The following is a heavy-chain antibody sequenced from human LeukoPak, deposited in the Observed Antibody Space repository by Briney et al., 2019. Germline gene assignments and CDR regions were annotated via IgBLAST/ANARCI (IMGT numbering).Heavy chain of an antibody. V-gene: IGHV3-43*01. CDR1: RFTLPGHT. D-gene: IGHD3-10*01. CDR2: ISWDGTTT. J-gene: IGHJ4*02. Sequence: GGSLRLSCAASRFTLPGHTMHWVRQLPGRGLEWVSLISWDGTTTYYADSVGGRFIISRDDSTNSLYLQMKNLTTEDTALYFCAKEYGAGSYYEFDNRGQGTLVTVSS. CDR3: AKEYGAGSYYEFDN.